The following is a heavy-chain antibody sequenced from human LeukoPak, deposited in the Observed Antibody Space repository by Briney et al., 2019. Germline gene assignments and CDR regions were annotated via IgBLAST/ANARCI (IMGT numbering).Heavy chain of an antibody. D-gene: IGHD1-26*01. J-gene: IGHJ4*02. CDR1: EFSVGSNY. Sequence: PGGSLRLSCAASEFSVGSNYMTWVRQAPGKGLEWVSLIYSGGSTYYADSVKGRFTISRDNSKNTLYLQMNSLRAEDTAVYYCAKYLSIVGAGDTDYWGQGTLVTVSS. V-gene: IGHV3-66*01. CDR3: AKYLSIVGAGDTDY. CDR2: IYSGGST.